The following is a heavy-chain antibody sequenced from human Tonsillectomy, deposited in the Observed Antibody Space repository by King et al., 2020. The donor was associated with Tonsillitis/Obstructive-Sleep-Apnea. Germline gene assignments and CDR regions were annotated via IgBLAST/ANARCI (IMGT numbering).Heavy chain of an antibody. D-gene: IGHD6-19*01. CDR2: ISWNSRNI. Sequence: VQLVESGGGLVQPGRSLRLSCAASGFTFDDYAMYWVQQAPGKGLEWVSGISWNSRNIVYADSVKGRFTVSRDNAKNSLYLQMNSLRAEDTALYYCAKDLIIAVSGTPGDAFDIWGQGTRVTVSS. V-gene: IGHV3-9*01. J-gene: IGHJ3*02. CDR1: GFTFDDYA. CDR3: AKDLIIAVSGTPGDAFDI.